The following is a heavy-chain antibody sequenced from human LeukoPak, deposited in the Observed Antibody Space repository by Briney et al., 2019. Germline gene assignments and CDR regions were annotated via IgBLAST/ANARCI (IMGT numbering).Heavy chain of an antibody. Sequence: PGRPLRLSCAASGFTFSSYAMHWVRQAPGKGLEWVAVISYDGSNKYYADSVRGRFTISRDNSKNTLYLQMNSLRAEDTAVYYCAKAGAYYYYGMDVWGQGTTVTVSS. J-gene: IGHJ6*02. CDR3: AKAGAYYYYGMDV. CDR2: ISYDGSNK. CDR1: GFTFSSYA. V-gene: IGHV3-30-3*01.